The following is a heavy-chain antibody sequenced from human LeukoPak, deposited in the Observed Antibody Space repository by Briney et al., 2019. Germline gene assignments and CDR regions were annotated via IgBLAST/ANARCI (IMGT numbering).Heavy chain of an antibody. CDR2: IYSDGST. J-gene: IGHJ4*02. CDR1: GFIVSSNY. D-gene: IGHD6-19*01. V-gene: IGHV3-53*01. CDR3: ATASSGWYY. Sequence: GGSLRLSCAASGFIVSSNYMSWVRQAPGKGLEWVSVIYSDGSTYYTDSVKGRFTISRDNAKNSLYLQMNSLRAEDTAVYYCATASSGWYYWGQGTLVTVSS.